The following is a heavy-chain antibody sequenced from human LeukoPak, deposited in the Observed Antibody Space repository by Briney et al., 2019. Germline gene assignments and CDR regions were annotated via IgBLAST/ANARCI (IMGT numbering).Heavy chain of an antibody. CDR1: GYSISSGYY. J-gene: IGHJ6*03. CDR2: IYHGGST. V-gene: IGHV4-38-2*02. D-gene: IGHD3-10*01. Sequence: PSETLSLTCTVSGYSISSGYYWGWIRQSPGKGLEWIGSIYHGGSTYYNPSLRSRVIVSVDTSKNHFSLKLSSVTAADTAVYYCARSPAGGSGSYAYYYYYYMDVWGKGTTVTISS. CDR3: ARSPAGGSGSYAYYYYYYMDV.